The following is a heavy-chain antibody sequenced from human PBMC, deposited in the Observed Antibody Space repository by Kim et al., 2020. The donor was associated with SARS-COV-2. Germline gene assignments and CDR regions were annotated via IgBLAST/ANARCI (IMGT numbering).Heavy chain of an antibody. CDR1: GGSISSSSYY. CDR2: IYYSGST. J-gene: IGHJ4*02. CDR3: ARRKVQGFGDLIDY. Sequence: SETLSLTCTVSGGSISSSSYYWGWIRQPPGKGLEWIGSIYYSGSTYYNPSLKSRVTISVDTSKNQFSLKLSSVTAADTAVYYCARRKVQGFGDLIDYWGQRILVKVSS. D-gene: IGHD3-10*01. V-gene: IGHV4-39*01.